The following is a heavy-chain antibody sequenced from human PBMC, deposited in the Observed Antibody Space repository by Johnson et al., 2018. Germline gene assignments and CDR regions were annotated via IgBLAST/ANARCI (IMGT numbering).Heavy chain of an antibody. Sequence: VQLVESGGGLVKPGGSRRLSCVASGFTFSSYTMNWVRQAPGKGLEWVSSISSSSSYIYYADSVKGRFTISRDNAKTSMYMQMNSLRAEDTALYYCARGGAVRDVFDLWGQGTMVTVSS. CDR3: ARGGAVRDVFDL. CDR2: ISSSSSYI. CDR1: GFTFSSYT. D-gene: IGHD3-10*01. J-gene: IGHJ3*01. V-gene: IGHV3-21*01.